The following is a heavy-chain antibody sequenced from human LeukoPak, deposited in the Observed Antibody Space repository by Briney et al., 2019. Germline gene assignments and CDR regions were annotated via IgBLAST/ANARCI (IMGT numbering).Heavy chain of an antibody. CDR2: IRSKANSYAT. D-gene: IGHD3-10*01. Sequence: GGSLRLSCAASGFTFSSYAMSWVRQASGKGLEWVGRIRSKANSYATAYAASVKGRFTISRDDSKNTAYLQMNSLKTEDTAVYYCTRPWAPYYYGSGRLNYMDVWGKGTTVTVSS. CDR3: TRPWAPYYYGSGRLNYMDV. J-gene: IGHJ6*03. CDR1: GFTFSSYA. V-gene: IGHV3-73*01.